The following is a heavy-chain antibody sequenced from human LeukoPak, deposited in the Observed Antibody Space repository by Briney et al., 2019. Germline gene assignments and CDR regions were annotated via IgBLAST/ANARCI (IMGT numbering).Heavy chain of an antibody. J-gene: IGHJ3*02. CDR2: ISGSGGST. CDR3: ASSTGYAIGAFDI. CDR1: GFTFSSYA. V-gene: IGHV3-23*01. D-gene: IGHD5-18*01. Sequence: PGGSLRLSCAASGFTFSSYAMSWVRQAPGKGLEWVSAISGSGGSTYYADPVKGRFTISRDNSKNTLYLQMNSLRAEDTAVYYCASSTGYAIGAFDIWGQGTMVTVSS.